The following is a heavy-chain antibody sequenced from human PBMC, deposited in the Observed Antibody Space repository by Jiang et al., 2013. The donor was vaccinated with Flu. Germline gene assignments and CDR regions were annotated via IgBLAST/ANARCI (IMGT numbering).Heavy chain of an antibody. CDR2: ISSSSSYI. CDR3: ARDFSPRIAAAIFDY. CDR1: GFTFSSYS. V-gene: IGHV3-21*01. Sequence: VESWGTAVVTPWGSLRLSCAASGFTFSSYSMNWVRQAPGKGLEWVSSISSSSSYIYYADSVKGRFTISRDNAKNSLYLQMNSLRAEDTAVYYCARDFSPRIAAAIFDYWGQGTLVTVSS. D-gene: IGHD6-13*01. J-gene: IGHJ4*02.